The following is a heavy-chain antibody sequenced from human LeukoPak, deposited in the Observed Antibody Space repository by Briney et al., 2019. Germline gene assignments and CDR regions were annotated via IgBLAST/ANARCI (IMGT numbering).Heavy chain of an antibody. CDR1: GFTFSSYG. CDR2: ISGSGGST. Sequence: GGSLRLSCAASGFTFSSYGMSWVRQAPGKGLEWVSAISGSGGSTYYADSVKGRFTISRDNSKNTLYLQMNTLRAEDTAVYYCAKIGSDSGSYGGNWGQGTLVTVSS. CDR3: AKIGSDSGSYGGN. J-gene: IGHJ4*02. V-gene: IGHV3-23*01. D-gene: IGHD1-26*01.